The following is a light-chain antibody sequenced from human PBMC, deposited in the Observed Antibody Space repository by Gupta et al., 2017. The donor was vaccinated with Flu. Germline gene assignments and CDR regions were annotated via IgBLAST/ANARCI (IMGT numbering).Light chain of an antibody. CDR3: LQYNNWPRT. V-gene: IGKV3-15*01. J-gene: IGKJ1*01. Sequence: EIVMTHSPAILSVSPGERATLSCRASQSVSINLAWYQLKPGQAPRLLIYGVSTRATGIPARCSGSGSGTEFTLTISSLQSEDFAVYYCLQYNNWPRTFGQGTKVEIK. CDR1: QSVSIN. CDR2: GVS.